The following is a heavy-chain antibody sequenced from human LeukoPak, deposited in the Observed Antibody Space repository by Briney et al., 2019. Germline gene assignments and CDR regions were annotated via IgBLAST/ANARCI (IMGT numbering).Heavy chain of an antibody. V-gene: IGHV4-4*07. CDR3: ARSPGLADLDY. CDR1: GGSITSNF. CDR2: ISSSGHT. J-gene: IGHJ4*02. Sequence: SQTLSLTCSVSGGSITSNFWTWIRQPAGKGLEYIGRISSSGHTNYNPSLVSRVTMSVDTSKNLFSLRLNSVTAADTAVYYCARSPGLADLDYWGQGTLVTVSS. D-gene: IGHD6-13*01.